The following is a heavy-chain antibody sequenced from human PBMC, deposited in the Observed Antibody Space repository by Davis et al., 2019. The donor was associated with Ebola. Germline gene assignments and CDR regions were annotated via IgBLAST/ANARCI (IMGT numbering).Heavy chain of an antibody. CDR1: GGSFSGYY. D-gene: IGHD6-13*01. J-gene: IGHJ4*02. V-gene: IGHV4-34*01. Sequence: MPLETLSLTCAVYGGSFSGYYWSWIRQPPGKGLEWIGEINHSGSTNYNPSLKSRVTISVDTSKNQFSLKLSSVTAADTAVYYCAGRIAAAAFDYWGQGTLVTVSS. CDR2: INHSGST. CDR3: AGRIAAAAFDY.